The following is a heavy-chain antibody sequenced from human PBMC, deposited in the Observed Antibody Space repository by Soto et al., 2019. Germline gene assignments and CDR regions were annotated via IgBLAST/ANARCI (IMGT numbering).Heavy chain of an antibody. CDR3: ASGSPRYYYDSSGSPHFDY. CDR1: GGTFSSYA. V-gene: IGHV1-69*01. D-gene: IGHD3-22*01. Sequence: QVQLVQAGAEVKKPGSSVKVSCKASGGTFSSYAISWVRQAPGQGLEWMGGIIPIFGTANDAQNVQGRVTITADESTSTAYMELSSLRSEDTAVYYCASGSPRYYYDSSGSPHFDYWGQGTLVTVSS. CDR2: IIPIFGTA. J-gene: IGHJ4*02.